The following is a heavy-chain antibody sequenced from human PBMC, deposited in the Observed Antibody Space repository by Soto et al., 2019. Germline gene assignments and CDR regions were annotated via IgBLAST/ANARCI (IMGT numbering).Heavy chain of an antibody. CDR1: GYSFTNND. D-gene: IGHD2-8*01. V-gene: IGHV1-8*01. CDR2: MNPGSGDT. Sequence: ASVKVSCKASGYSFTNNDVSWVRQATGQGLEWMGWMNPGSGDTGYAQKFQGRVTMTRDRSIGTVYMELTRLRSDDTAVYFCARGHSTDCSNGVCSFFYNHEMDVWGQGTTVTVSS. CDR3: ARGHSTDCSNGVCSFFYNHEMDV. J-gene: IGHJ6*02.